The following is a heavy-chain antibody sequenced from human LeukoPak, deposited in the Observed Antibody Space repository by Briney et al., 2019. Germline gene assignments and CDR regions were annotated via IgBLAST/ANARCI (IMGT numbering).Heavy chain of an antibody. D-gene: IGHD3-10*01. CDR1: GFTFSDYY. Sequence: GGSLRLSCAASGFTFSDYYMSWIRQAPGKGLEWVSYISSSSSYTNYAESVRGRFTISRDNAKNSPYLQMNSLRAEDTAVYYCARIGVGGNYFDYWGQGTLVTVSS. V-gene: IGHV3-11*06. CDR2: ISSSSSYT. CDR3: ARIGVGGNYFDY. J-gene: IGHJ4*02.